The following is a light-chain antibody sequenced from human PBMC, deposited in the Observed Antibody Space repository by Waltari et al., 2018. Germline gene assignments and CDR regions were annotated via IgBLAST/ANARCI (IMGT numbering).Light chain of an antibody. CDR3: QQRSNWPPSIT. J-gene: IGKJ5*01. V-gene: IGKV3-11*01. CDR2: EAS. Sequence: EIVLTQSPATLSLSPGERATLSCRASQSVRSYLAWYQPKPGQAPRLLIYEASNRATGIPARFSCSACVTDFTLTISSREPEDFAVYYCQQRSNWPPSITFGQGTRLEIK. CDR1: QSVRSY.